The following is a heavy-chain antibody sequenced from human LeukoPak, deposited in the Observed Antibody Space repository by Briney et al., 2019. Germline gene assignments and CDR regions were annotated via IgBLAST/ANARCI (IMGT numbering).Heavy chain of an antibody. J-gene: IGHJ4*02. Sequence: ASVKVSCKASGYTFTDYYMHWVRQAPGQGLEWMGWINLNSGGTNFAQRFQGRVTMTRDTSISTAYMDLSRLRSDDTAVYYCARDENPNSSGWYVVDYWGQGTLVTVSS. CDR3: ARDENPNSSGWYVVDY. V-gene: IGHV1-2*02. CDR1: GYTFTDYY. CDR2: INLNSGGT. D-gene: IGHD6-19*01.